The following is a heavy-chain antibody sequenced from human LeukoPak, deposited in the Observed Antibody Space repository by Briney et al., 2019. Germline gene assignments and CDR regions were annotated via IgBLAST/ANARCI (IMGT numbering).Heavy chain of an antibody. V-gene: IGHV3-23*01. CDR2: ISGGGGST. CDR1: GFTFSSYA. Sequence: PGRSLRLSCAASGFTFSSYAMHWVRQAPGKGLEWVSAISGGGGSTYYADSVKGRFTISRDNSKNTLYLQMNSLRAEDTAVYYCAKTLQYVAPGDYWGQGTLVTVSS. D-gene: IGHD2-21*01. CDR3: AKTLQYVAPGDY. J-gene: IGHJ4*02.